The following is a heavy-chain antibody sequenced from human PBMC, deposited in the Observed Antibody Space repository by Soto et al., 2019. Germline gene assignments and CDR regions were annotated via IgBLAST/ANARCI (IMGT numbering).Heavy chain of an antibody. CDR2: IIPLCGSA. V-gene: IGHV1-69*13. Sequence: SVKVSGKSSGGSFSSYAISWVRQAPGQGLEWMGGIIPLCGSANYAQKFQGRVTITADESTNTAYMELSSLRSEDTAVYYCARPPGITHEDSYGMDVWGQGTTVTVSS. CDR1: GGSFSSYA. J-gene: IGHJ6*02. D-gene: IGHD1-7*01. CDR3: ARPPGITHEDSYGMDV.